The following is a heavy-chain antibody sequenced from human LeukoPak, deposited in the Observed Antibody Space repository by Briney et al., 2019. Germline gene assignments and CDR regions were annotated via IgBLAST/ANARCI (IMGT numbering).Heavy chain of an antibody. D-gene: IGHD7-27*01. Sequence: GGSLRLSCAASGFTFSNYAMNRVRQAPGKGLEWVSGIRVSYNTYYADSVKGRFTISRDNSDNTLYLQMSGLRADDTAVYYCAKGTGDEGYYFDYWGQGTLVTVSS. J-gene: IGHJ4*02. V-gene: IGHV3-23*01. CDR2: IRVSYNT. CDR1: GFTFSNYA. CDR3: AKGTGDEGYYFDY.